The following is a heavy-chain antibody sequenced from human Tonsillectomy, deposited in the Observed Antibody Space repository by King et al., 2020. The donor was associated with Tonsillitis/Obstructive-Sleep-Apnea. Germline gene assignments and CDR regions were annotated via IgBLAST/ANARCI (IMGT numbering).Heavy chain of an antibody. CDR3: ARHNYDFWSGYSPPPGDPGSFDL. CDR1: GYSFTKYW. CDR2: IDPSDSYT. D-gene: IGHD3-3*01. J-gene: IGHJ3*01. V-gene: IGHV5-10-1*01. Sequence: QLVQSGAEVKKPGESLRISCKGSGYSFTKYWISWVRQMPGKGREWLGRIDPSDSYTNYGPSFQGHVTISADKSISTGHVQWSRLQASDTAIYYCARHNYDFWSGYSPPPGDPGSFDLWGQGTIVSVS.